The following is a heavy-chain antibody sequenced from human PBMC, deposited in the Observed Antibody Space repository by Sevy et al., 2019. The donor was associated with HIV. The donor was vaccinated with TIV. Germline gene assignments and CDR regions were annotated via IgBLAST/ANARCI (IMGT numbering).Heavy chain of an antibody. Sequence: GSLRLSCAASGFIFSSYSINWVRQAPGKGLEWVPSISSSSKYIYYADSVKGRFTISRDNAKNSLYLQMNSLRAEDTAVYYCARDPAIAAAVTFDNWGQGTLVTVSS. CDR2: ISSSSKYI. CDR3: ARDPAIAAAVTFDN. J-gene: IGHJ4*02. D-gene: IGHD6-13*01. CDR1: GFIFSSYS. V-gene: IGHV3-21*01.